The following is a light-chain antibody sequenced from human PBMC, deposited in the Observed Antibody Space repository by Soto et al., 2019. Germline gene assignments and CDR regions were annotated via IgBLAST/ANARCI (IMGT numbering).Light chain of an antibody. V-gene: IGLV2-14*01. Sequence: QSVLTQPASVSGSPGQSITISCTGTSSDVGGYNYVSWYQQHPGKAPKLMIYEVSNRPSGVSNRCSGSKSGNTASLTISGLQAEDEADYYCPSYTSSSTWVFGGGTKLTVL. CDR2: EVS. CDR1: SSDVGGYNY. J-gene: IGLJ3*02. CDR3: PSYTSSSTWV.